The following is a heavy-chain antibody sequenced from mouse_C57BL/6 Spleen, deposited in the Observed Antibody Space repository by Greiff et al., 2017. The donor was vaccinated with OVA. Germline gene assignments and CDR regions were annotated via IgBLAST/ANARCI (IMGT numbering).Heavy chain of an antibody. J-gene: IGHJ4*01. D-gene: IGHD3-1*01. CDR3: ARKRGTGRGFYYAMDY. CDR2: IWSGGST. V-gene: IGHV2-2*01. CDR1: GFSLTSYG. Sequence: QVQLQQSGPGLVQPSQSLSITCTVSGFSLTSYGVHWVRQSPGKGLEWLGVIWSGGSTDYNAAFISRLSISKDNSKSQVFFKMNSLQADDTAIYYCARKRGTGRGFYYAMDYWGQGTSVTVSS.